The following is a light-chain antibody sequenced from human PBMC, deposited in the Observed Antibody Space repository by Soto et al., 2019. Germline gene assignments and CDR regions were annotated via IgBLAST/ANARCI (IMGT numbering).Light chain of an antibody. CDR2: DVS. J-gene: IGLJ2*01. CDR1: SSDGSGYNY. CDR3: SSYTSSSTLVV. V-gene: IGLV2-14*01. Sequence: QSVLTQPASVSGSPGQSITISCTSSDGSGYNYVSWYQQHPDKAPKVMIYDVSNRPSGVSNRFSGSKSGNTASLTISGLQAEDEADYYCSSYTSSSTLVVFGGGTKLTVL.